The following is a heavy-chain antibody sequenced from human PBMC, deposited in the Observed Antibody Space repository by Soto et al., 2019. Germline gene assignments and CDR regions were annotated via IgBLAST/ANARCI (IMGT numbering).Heavy chain of an antibody. CDR3: ARDVAVAGYFDY. CDR2: IIPIFGTA. Sequence: SVEVSCKXSGGTFSSYAISWVRQAPGQGLEWMGGIIPIFGTANYAQKFQGRVTITADESTSTAYMELSSLRSEDTAVYYCARDVAVAGYFDYWGQGTLVTVSS. CDR1: GGTFSSYA. D-gene: IGHD6-19*01. V-gene: IGHV1-69*13. J-gene: IGHJ4*02.